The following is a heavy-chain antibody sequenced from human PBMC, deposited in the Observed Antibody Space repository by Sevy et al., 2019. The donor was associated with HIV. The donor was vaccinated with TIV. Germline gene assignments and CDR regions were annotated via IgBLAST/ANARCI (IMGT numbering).Heavy chain of an antibody. CDR1: GGTFSSYA. D-gene: IGHD5-12*01. Sequence: ASVKVSCKASGGTFSSYAISWVRQAPGQGLEWMGRIIPILGIANYAQKFQGRVTITADKSTSTAYMELSSLRSEDTAVYYCARGWAGDGYNGLYYYYGMDVWGQGTTVTVSS. CDR2: IIPILGIA. CDR3: ARGWAGDGYNGLYYYYGMDV. J-gene: IGHJ6*02. V-gene: IGHV1-69*04.